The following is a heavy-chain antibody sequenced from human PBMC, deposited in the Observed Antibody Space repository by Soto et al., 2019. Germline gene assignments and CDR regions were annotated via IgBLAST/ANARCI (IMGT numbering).Heavy chain of an antibody. CDR2: VAHDGRNT. CDR1: GFTFSDYA. Sequence: VQLVESGGGVVQPGRSLRLSCAASGFTFSDYAMHWVRQAPGKGLEWVAVVAHDGRNTHYAESVKGRFTISRDSSKNTVSLEMTSLRAEDTAVYYCAKGGRQWLVTSDFNYWGQGALVTVSS. J-gene: IGHJ4*02. CDR3: AKGGRQWLVTSDFNY. D-gene: IGHD6-19*01. V-gene: IGHV3-30*18.